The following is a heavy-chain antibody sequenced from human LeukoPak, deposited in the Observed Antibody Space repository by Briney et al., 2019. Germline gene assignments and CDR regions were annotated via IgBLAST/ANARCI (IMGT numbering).Heavy chain of an antibody. CDR3: ARDGGDDYGDPQYYFGY. CDR1: GGTFSSYA. V-gene: IGHV1-69*13. CDR2: IIPIFGTA. D-gene: IGHD4-17*01. Sequence: GASVKVSCKASGGTFSSYAISWVRQAPGQGLEWMGGIIPIFGTANYAQKFQGRVTITADESTSTAYMELSSLRSEDTAVYYCARDGGDDYGDPQYYFGYWGQGTLVTVSS. J-gene: IGHJ4*02.